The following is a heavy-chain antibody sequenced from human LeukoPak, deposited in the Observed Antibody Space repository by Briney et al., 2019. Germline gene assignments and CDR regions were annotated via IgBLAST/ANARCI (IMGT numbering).Heavy chain of an antibody. CDR3: ASGRDFGWEGILK. J-gene: IGHJ4*02. CDR1: GGSISNYY. V-gene: IGHV4-59*08. Sequence: SETLSLTCTVSGGSISNYYWSWIRQPPGKGLEWIGSIYYTGSTNYNPSLKSRVTISVDTSKSQFSLKLSSVTAADTAVYYCASGRDFGWEGILKWGEGPVVTVSS. D-gene: IGHD6-19*01. CDR2: IYYTGST.